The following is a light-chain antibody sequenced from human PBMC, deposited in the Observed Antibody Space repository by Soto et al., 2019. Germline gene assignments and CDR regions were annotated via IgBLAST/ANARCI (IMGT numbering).Light chain of an antibody. CDR3: SSYTSSSTYV. Sequence: QSVLTQPASVSGSPGQSITISCTGTSSDVGGYNYVSWYQQHPGKAPQLMIYDVGNQPSGVSNRFSGSKSGNTASLTISGLQAEDEADYYCSSYTSSSTYVFGTGTKLTVL. V-gene: IGLV2-14*01. CDR1: SSDVGGYNY. CDR2: DVG. J-gene: IGLJ1*01.